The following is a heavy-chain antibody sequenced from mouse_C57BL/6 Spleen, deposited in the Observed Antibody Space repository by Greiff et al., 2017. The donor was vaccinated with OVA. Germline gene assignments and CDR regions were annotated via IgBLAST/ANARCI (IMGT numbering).Heavy chain of an antibody. CDR2: IDPSDSET. J-gene: IGHJ2*01. V-gene: IGHV1-52*01. CDR1: GYTFTSYW. Sequence: QVQLQQSGAELVRPGSSVKLSCKASGYTFTSYWMHWVKQRPIQGLEWIGNIDPSDSETHYNQKFKDKATLTVDKSSSTAYMQLSSLTSEDSAVYYCARFGTAQPYLDYWGQGTTLTVSS. CDR3: ARFGTAQPYLDY. D-gene: IGHD3-2*02.